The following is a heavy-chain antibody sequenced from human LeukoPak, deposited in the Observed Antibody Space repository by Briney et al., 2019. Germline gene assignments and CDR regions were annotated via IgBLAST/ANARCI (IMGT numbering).Heavy chain of an antibody. D-gene: IGHD1-26*01. CDR2: INTDGTNT. J-gene: IGHJ4*02. Sequence: GGSLRLSCAASGFTFSSYWMHWVRQVPGKGLVWVSRINTDGTNTTYADSVKGRFTMSRDNAKSRLYLQMNSLRAEDTAVYYCARGYSGTYRVDFWGQGTLVTVSS. CDR3: ARGYSGTYRVDF. V-gene: IGHV3-74*01. CDR1: GFTFSSYW.